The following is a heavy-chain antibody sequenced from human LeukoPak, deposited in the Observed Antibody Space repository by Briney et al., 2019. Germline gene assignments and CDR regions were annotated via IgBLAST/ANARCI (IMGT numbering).Heavy chain of an antibody. Sequence: SQTLSLTCAISGDSVSSNSAAWNWIRQSPSRGLEWLGRTYYRSKWYIDYAVSVKSRITINPDTSKNQFSLQLSSVTAADTAVYYCARGGGVVVPAAMSYYYYYYMDVWGKGTTVTISS. CDR1: GDSVSSNSAA. D-gene: IGHD2-2*01. V-gene: IGHV6-1*01. CDR2: TYYRSKWYI. CDR3: ARGGGVVVPAAMSYYYYYYMDV. J-gene: IGHJ6*03.